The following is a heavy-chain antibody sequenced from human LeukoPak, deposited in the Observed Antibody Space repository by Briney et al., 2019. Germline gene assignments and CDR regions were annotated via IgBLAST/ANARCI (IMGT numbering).Heavy chain of an antibody. D-gene: IGHD4-23*01. V-gene: IGHV3-48*04. CDR2: ISSSLSTI. CDR1: GFPFSYYA. J-gene: IGHJ5*02. Sequence: GGSLRLSCAASGFPFSYYAMNWVRQAPGKGLEWVSHISSSLSTISYADSVRGRFTISRDNAKNSLYLQMNSLRAEDTAVYYCARDVIYYGGDWFDPWGQGTLVTVSS. CDR3: ARDVIYYGGDWFDP.